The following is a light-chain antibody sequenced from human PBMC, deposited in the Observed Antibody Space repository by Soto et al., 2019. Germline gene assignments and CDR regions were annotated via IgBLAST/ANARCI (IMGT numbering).Light chain of an antibody. J-gene: IGKJ5*01. V-gene: IGKV3-15*01. CDR1: QSVSSN. Sequence: EIVMTQSQATLSVSPGERATLSCRASQSVSSNLAWYQQKPGQAPRLLIYGASTRATGIPARFSGSGSGTEFTLTISSLQSEDFAVYYCQQYNDWPPKITFGQGTRLEI. CDR3: QQYNDWPPKIT. CDR2: GAS.